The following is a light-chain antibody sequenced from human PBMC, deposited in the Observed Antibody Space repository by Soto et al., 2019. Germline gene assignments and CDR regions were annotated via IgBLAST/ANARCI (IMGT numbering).Light chain of an antibody. J-gene: IGKJ1*01. Sequence: EIVLTQSPGTLSLSPGERATLSCRASQSVSYYLAWYQQKPGQAPRLLIYDASSRATGVPDRFSGSGSGTDFTLTISRLEPEDFATYYCQHYNSYSEAFGQGTKVDIK. CDR3: QHYNSYSEA. CDR1: QSVSYY. V-gene: IGKV3-20*01. CDR2: DAS.